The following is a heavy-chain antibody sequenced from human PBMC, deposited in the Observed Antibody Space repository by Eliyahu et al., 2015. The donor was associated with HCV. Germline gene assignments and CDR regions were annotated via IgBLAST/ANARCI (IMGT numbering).Heavy chain of an antibody. Sequence: EVQLVESGGGXVQPGRSLRLSCAAXGFXXDXYAMHWXRPXPGKGLEWVSGISWNSGSIGYADSVKGRFTISRDNAKNSLYLQMNSLRAEDTALYYCAKDRRLDDFWSGYSPNYYYYGMDVWGQGTTVTVSS. V-gene: IGHV3-9*01. D-gene: IGHD3-3*01. CDR1: GFXXDXYA. CDR3: AKDRRLDDFWSGYSPNYYYYGMDV. CDR2: ISWNSGSI. J-gene: IGHJ6*02.